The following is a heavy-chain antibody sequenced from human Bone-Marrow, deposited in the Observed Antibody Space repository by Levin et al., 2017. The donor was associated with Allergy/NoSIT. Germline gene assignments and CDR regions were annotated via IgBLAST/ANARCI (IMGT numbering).Heavy chain of an antibody. J-gene: IGHJ6*02. CDR2: IWFDGSKQ. D-gene: IGHD3-9*01. Sequence: LSLTCAASGFPFSSYGMHWVRQGPGKGLEWVGVIWFDGSKQFYADSVKGRFTISRDNSRNMLYLEVHSLRAEDTGLYYCARDLDSDILTGSSKASLVYYYGMDVWGPGTTVTVSS. V-gene: IGHV3-33*01. CDR3: ARDLDSDILTGSSKASLVYYYGMDV. CDR1: GFPFSSYG.